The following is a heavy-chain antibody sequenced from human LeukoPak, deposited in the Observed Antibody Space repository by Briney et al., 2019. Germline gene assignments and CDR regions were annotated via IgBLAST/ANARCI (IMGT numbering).Heavy chain of an antibody. Sequence: SETLSLTCTVSGGSISSYYWSWIRQPPGKGLEWIGYIYYSGSTNYNPSLKSRVTISVDTSKNQFSLKLSSVTPADTAVYFCAALDTVDSFSASWGQGTLVTVSS. J-gene: IGHJ5*02. V-gene: IGHV4-59*01. CDR1: GGSISSYY. D-gene: IGHD2/OR15-2a*01. CDR3: AALDTVDSFSAS. CDR2: IYYSGST.